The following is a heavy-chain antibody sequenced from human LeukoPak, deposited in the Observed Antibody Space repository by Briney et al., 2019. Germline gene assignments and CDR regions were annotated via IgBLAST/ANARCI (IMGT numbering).Heavy chain of an antibody. Sequence: GGSLRLSCAASGFTFNSFGMHWVRQAPGKGLELVAVISYDGSNKYSADSVKGRFTISRDNSKNTLYLQMNSLRPEDAAVYYCATDHGFHYGAYFDYWGQGTLDTVSS. CDR3: ATDHGFHYGAYFDY. J-gene: IGHJ4*02. V-gene: IGHV3-30*03. D-gene: IGHD4-17*01. CDR1: GFTFNSFG. CDR2: ISYDGSNK.